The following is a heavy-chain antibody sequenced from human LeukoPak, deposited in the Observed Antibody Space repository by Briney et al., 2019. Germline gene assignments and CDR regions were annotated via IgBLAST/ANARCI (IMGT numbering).Heavy chain of an antibody. V-gene: IGHV3-72*01. D-gene: IGHD3-9*01. CDR1: GFTFSDHY. CDR2: VRNKANSYTT. CDR3: ARDHDWAFDL. J-gene: IGHJ4*02. Sequence: PGGSLRLSCAASGFTFSDHYMDWVRQAPGKGLEWVGRVRNKANSYTTEYAASVKGRFTISRDDSKNSLYLQMNSLKTEDTAVYYCARDHDWAFDLWGQGTLVTVSS.